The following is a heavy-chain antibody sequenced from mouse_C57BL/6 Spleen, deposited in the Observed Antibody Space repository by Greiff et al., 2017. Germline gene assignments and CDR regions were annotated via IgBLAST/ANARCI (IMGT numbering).Heavy chain of an antibody. CDR3: ARYYYGSSFLVFDV. CDR2: INPSTGGT. D-gene: IGHD1-1*01. CDR1: GYSFTGYY. V-gene: IGHV1-42*01. J-gene: IGHJ1*03. Sequence: VQLQQSGPELVKPGASVKISCKASGYSFTGYYMNWVKQSPEKSLEWIGEINPSTGGTTYNQKFKAKATLTVDKSSSTAYMQLKSLTSEDSAVYYCARYYYGSSFLVFDVWGTGTTVTVSS.